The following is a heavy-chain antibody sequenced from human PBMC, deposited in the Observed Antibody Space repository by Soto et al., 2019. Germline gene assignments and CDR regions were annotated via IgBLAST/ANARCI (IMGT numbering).Heavy chain of an antibody. Sequence: EVQLLESGGGLVQPGGSLRLSCAASGFAFSTYAMSWVRQAPGKGLEWVSAISGSGGNTYYADSVKARFTISRDSSKNTVYLQLNSLRAEDTAIYYCAKASMGTTKGKYHFDCWGQGTLVTASS. D-gene: IGHD4-17*01. CDR2: ISGSGGNT. CDR1: GFAFSTYA. CDR3: AKASMGTTKGKYHFDC. J-gene: IGHJ4*02. V-gene: IGHV3-23*01.